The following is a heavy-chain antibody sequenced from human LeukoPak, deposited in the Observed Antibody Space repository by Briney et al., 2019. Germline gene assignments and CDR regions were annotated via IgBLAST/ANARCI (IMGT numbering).Heavy chain of an antibody. D-gene: IGHD6-19*01. V-gene: IGHV3-9*01. CDR3: AKDTSSGWSLLFDY. CDR1: GFTFDDYA. Sequence: PGRSLRLSCAASGFTFDDYAMHWVRQAPGEGLEGVSGISWNSGSIGYADSVKGRFTISRDNAKNSLYLQMNSLRAEDTALYYCAKDTSSGWSLLFDYWGQGTLVTVSS. CDR2: ISWNSGSI. J-gene: IGHJ4*02.